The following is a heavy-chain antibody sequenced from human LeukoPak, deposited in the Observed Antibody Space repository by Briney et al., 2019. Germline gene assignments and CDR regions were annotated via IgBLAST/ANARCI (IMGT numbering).Heavy chain of an antibody. V-gene: IGHV4-34*01. CDR2: INHSGST. J-gene: IGHJ4*02. Sequence: SETLSLTCAVYGGSFSDYYWSWIRQSPGKGLEWIGEINHSGSTNYNPSLKSRVTISVDTSKSQLSLRLRSVTAADTTVYYCARDRAFWGQGTLVTVSS. CDR3: ARDRAF. CDR1: GGSFSDYY. D-gene: IGHD3-10*01.